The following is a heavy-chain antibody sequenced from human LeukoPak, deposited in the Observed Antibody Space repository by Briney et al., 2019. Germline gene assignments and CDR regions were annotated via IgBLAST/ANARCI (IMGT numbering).Heavy chain of an antibody. V-gene: IGHV3-21*01. CDR3: ARDIVVVTALFRHDAFDI. J-gene: IGHJ3*02. Sequence: GGSLRLSCAASGFTFSSYSMNWVRQAPGKGLEWVSSISSSSSYIYYADSVKGRFTISRDNAKNSLYLQMNSLRAEDTAVYYCARDIVVVTALFRHDAFDIWGQGTMVTVSS. CDR1: GFTFSSYS. D-gene: IGHD2-21*02. CDR2: ISSSSSYI.